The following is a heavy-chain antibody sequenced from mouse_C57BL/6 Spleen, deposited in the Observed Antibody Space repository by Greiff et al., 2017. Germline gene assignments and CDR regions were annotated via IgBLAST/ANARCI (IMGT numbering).Heavy chain of an antibody. Sequence: EVKLMESEGGLVQPGSSMKLSCTASGFTFSDYYMAWVRQVPEKGLEWVANINYDGSSTYYLDSLKSRFIISRDNAKNILYLQMSSLKSEDTATYYCARGGGNYPLDYWGQGTSVTVSS. J-gene: IGHJ4*01. D-gene: IGHD2-1*01. CDR3: ARGGGNYPLDY. CDR2: INYDGSST. V-gene: IGHV5-16*01. CDR1: GFTFSDYY.